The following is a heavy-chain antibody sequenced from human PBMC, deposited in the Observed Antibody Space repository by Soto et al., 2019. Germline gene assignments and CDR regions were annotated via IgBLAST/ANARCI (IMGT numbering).Heavy chain of an antibody. J-gene: IGHJ4*02. D-gene: IGHD3-10*01. CDR2: IYDGGST. CDR3: ARGYYGSGSYFQAYYDN. Sequence: QVQLQESGPGQVKPSETLSLTCSVSAGFLLRGGSYWSWIRQFPGKGLEFIGYIYDGGSTYYTPSLKSRVSISVDTSKNQFSLKLFSVNVADTAVYYCARGYYGSGSYFQAYYDNWGQGTLVTVSS. V-gene: IGHV4-31*03. CDR1: AGFLLRGGSY.